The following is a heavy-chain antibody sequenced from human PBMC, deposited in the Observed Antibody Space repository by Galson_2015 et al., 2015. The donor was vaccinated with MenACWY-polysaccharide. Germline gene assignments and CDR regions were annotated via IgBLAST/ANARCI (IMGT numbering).Heavy chain of an antibody. J-gene: IGHJ2*01. CDR1: GFTFSSFW. V-gene: IGHV3-7*01. Sequence: SLRLSCAASGFTFSSFWMSWVRQAPGKGLEWVAIIKHDGSETYYVDSVKGRFSISRDNAKNSLYLQMNSLRSEDTAVYYCARDPLDSSGYTRGSVFDLWGRGTLVTVSS. D-gene: IGHD3-22*01. CDR2: IKHDGSET. CDR3: ARDPLDSSGYTRGSVFDL.